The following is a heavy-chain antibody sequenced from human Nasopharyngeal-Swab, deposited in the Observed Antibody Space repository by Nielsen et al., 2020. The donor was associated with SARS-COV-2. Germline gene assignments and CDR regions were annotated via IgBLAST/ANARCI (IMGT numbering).Heavy chain of an antibody. Sequence: GESLKISCAASGFTFSSYWMSWVRQAPGKGLEWVANIKQDGSEKYYVDSVKGRFTISRDNSKNTLYLQMNSLRAEDTAVYYCAKSPPGSTRDYYYYGMDVWGQGTTVTVSS. D-gene: IGHD2-2*01. CDR3: AKSPPGSTRDYYYYGMDV. J-gene: IGHJ6*02. V-gene: IGHV3-7*03. CDR1: GFTFSSYW. CDR2: IKQDGSEK.